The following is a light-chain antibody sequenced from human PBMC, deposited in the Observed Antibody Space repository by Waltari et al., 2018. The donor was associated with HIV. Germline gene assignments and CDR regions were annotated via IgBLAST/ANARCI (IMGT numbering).Light chain of an antibody. Sequence: EIVLTQSPGTLSLSPGERATLSCRASQSVSSSYLAWYQQKPGQAPRLLIYGTSSRATGIPDRFSGSGSGTDFTLTISRLEPEDFAVYYCQQYDRSPTTFGQGTKVEIK. CDR1: QSVSSSY. V-gene: IGKV3-20*01. CDR3: QQYDRSPTT. CDR2: GTS. J-gene: IGKJ1*01.